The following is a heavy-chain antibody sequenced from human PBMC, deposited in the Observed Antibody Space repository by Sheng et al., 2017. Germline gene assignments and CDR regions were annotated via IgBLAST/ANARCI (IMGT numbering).Heavy chain of an antibody. CDR3: ARGSDGS. J-gene: IGHJ4*02. CDR1: GFSFRDYW. D-gene: IGHD1-26*01. Sequence: EVRLVESGGGLVQPGGSLRLSCAASGFSFRDYWMSWVRQTPGGRLEWVANIKQDGSEKTYVDSVRGRFTISRDNAKNSVFLQMNSLRAGDTAVYYCARGSDGSWGQGTLVTVSS. CDR2: IKQDGSEK. V-gene: IGHV3-7*01.